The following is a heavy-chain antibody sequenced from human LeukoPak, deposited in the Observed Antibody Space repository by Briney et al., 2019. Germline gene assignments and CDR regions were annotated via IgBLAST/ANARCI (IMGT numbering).Heavy chain of an antibody. V-gene: IGHV1-69*13. CDR3: AGAVAGTAGFDY. Sequence: ASVKVSCKASGGTFSSYAISWVRQAPGQGLEWMGGIIPIFGTANYAQKFQGRVTITADESTSTAYMELSSVTAADTAVYYCAGAVAGTAGFDYWGQGTLVTVSS. J-gene: IGHJ4*02. CDR2: IIPIFGTA. D-gene: IGHD6-19*01. CDR1: GGTFSSYA.